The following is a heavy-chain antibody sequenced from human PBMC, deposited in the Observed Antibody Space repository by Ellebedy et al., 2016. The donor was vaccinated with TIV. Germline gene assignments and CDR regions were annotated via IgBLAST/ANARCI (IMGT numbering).Heavy chain of an antibody. V-gene: IGHV1-18*04. CDR3: ARAPFKGSSGWYNPTYYYYHMDV. CDR2: INTYNGNT. J-gene: IGHJ6*03. CDR1: GYTLFYYG. D-gene: IGHD6-19*01. Sequence: ASVQVSCXASGYTLFYYGINWVRQAPGQGLEWMGWINTYNGNTDYAQKLQGRVTMTTDTSTGTAYMELRSLTSDDTAVYYCARAPFKGSSGWYNPTYYYYHMDVWGSGTTVTVSS.